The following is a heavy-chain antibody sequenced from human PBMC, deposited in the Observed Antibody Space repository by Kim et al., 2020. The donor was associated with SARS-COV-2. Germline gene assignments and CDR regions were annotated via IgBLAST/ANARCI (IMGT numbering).Heavy chain of an antibody. J-gene: IGHJ3*02. CDR2: DSDT. CDR3: ARGVDSFDI. V-gene: IGHV5-51*01. D-gene: IGHD3-16*01. Sequence: DSDTKYSPAFQGQVTISGDKSISTAHLQWSSLKASDTAMYYCARGVDSFDIWGQGTMVTVSP.